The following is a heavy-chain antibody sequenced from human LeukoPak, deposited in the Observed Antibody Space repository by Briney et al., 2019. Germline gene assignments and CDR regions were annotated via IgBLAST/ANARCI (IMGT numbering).Heavy chain of an antibody. CDR2: FDPEDGET. V-gene: IGHV1-24*01. Sequence: ASVKVSCKVSGYTLTELFMHWVRQAPGKGLEWMGGFDPEDGETIYAQKFQGRVTMTEDASTDTAYMELSSLRSEDTAVYYCATDLKSTVTTMWAFDIWGQGTMVTVSS. J-gene: IGHJ3*02. CDR3: ATDLKSTVTTMWAFDI. CDR1: GYTLTELF. D-gene: IGHD4-17*01.